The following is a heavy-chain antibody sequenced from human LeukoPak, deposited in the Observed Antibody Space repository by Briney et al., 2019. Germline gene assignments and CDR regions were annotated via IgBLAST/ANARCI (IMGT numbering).Heavy chain of an antibody. CDR1: GGSLSSYY. V-gene: IGHV4-59*01. J-gene: IGHJ5*02. CDR2: IYYSGST. CDR3: ARALYSYGYVFGWFDP. Sequence: SETLSLTCPVSGGSLSSYYWSWIRPPPGRGLEWIGYIYYSGSTNYNPSLKSRVTISVDTSKNQFSLKLSSVTAADTAVYYCARALYSYGYVFGWFDPWGQGTLVTVSS. D-gene: IGHD5-18*01.